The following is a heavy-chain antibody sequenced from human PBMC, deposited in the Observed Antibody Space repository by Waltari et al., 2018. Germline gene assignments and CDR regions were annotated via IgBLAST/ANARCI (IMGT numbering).Heavy chain of an antibody. CDR2: IRNKGNSYTT. CDR3: VRVDLVSSIVQGRGLDY. CDR1: GFTFSDHY. D-gene: IGHD2-8*01. J-gene: IGHJ4*02. Sequence: EVQLVESGGDLVQPGGSLRLSSVASGFTFSDHYIDWVRKAPGKGLVWVGRIRNKGNSYTTDYAASVKGRFTISRDDSKNSLYLQMNSLKTEDTAVYYCVRVDLVSSIVQGRGLDYWGQGTPVTVSS. V-gene: IGHV3-72*01.